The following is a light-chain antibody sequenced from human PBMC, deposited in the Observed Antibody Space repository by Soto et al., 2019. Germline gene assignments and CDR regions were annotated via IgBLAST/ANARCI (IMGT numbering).Light chain of an antibody. Sequence: QSVLTQPASVSGSPGQSITISCTGTSSDVGGYNYVSWYQQHPGKAPKLMIYEVSNRPSGVSNRFSGSKSGNTASLTISGLQAEDEADYYCSSYTSSSTPEVFGTGTKV. J-gene: IGLJ1*01. CDR2: EVS. CDR3: SSYTSSSTPEV. V-gene: IGLV2-14*01. CDR1: SSDVGGYNY.